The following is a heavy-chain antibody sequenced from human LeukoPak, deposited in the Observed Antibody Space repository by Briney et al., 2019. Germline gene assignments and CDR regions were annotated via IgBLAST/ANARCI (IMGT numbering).Heavy chain of an antibody. V-gene: IGHV7-4-1*02. CDR2: INTNTGNP. J-gene: IGHJ3*02. D-gene: IGHD3-16*01. CDR1: GYTFTIYA. Sequence: ASVRVSLRASGYTFTIYAMNWVRQARGQGREGMGWINTNTGNPTYAQGFTGRFVFSLDPSVSTAYLQISSLKAEDTAVYYCVRIGSGAFDIWGQGTMVTVSS. CDR3: VRIGSGAFDI.